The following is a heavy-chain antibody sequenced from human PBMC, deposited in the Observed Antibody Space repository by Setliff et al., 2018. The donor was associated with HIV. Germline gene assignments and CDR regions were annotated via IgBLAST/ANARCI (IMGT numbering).Heavy chain of an antibody. CDR1: GFTFGDYA. D-gene: IGHD5-18*01. J-gene: IGHJ3*02. V-gene: IGHV3-49*04. Sequence: GGSLRLSCTASGFTFGDYAMSWVRQAPGKGLEWVGFIRSKAYGGTTEYAASVKDRFTVSRDDSKSIAYLRINSLKTEDTAVYYCTRDKGYAFDIWGQGTMVTVSS. CDR3: TRDKGYAFDI. CDR2: IRSKAYGGTT.